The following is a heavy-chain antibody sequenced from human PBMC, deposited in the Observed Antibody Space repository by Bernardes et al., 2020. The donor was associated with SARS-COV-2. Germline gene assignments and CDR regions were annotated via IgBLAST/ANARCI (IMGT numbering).Heavy chain of an antibody. CDR2: ISDDGATT. V-gene: IGHV3-74*01. J-gene: IGHJ2*01. CDR3: GKRAVSGNNWYFDL. CDR1: GFILSNYW. Sequence: GGSLRLFCAASGFILSNYWLHWVRQVPGKGLVWVSRISDDGATTTYADSVKGRFTISRDKAKNTMSLQMNSLRVEDTAVYYCGKRAVSGNNWYFDLWGRGTLVTVSS. D-gene: IGHD6-19*01.